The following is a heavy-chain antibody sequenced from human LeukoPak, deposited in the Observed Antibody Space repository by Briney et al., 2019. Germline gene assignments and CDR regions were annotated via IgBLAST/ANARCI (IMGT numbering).Heavy chain of an antibody. V-gene: IGHV4-61*02. Sequence: PSETLSLTCTVSGGSISSGSYYWSWIRQPAGKGLEWIGRIYTSGSTNYNPSLKSRVTISVDTSKNQFSLKLSSVTAADTAVYYCARLSGYDAVPFDYWGQGTLVTVSS. CDR1: GGSISSGSYY. CDR3: ARLSGYDAVPFDY. J-gene: IGHJ4*02. D-gene: IGHD5-12*01. CDR2: IYTSGST.